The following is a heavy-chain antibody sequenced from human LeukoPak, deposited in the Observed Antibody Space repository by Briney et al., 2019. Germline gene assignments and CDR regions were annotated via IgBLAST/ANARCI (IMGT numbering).Heavy chain of an antibody. J-gene: IGHJ4*02. V-gene: IGHV3-7*04. D-gene: IGHD6-13*01. CDR3: AREVIAAAGTSWYFDY. Sequence: PGESLRLSCAASGFTFRSYWMSWVRRAPGKGLEWVANINQDGSVKYYVDSVKGRFTISRDNAKNSLYLQMNSLRPEDMAVYYCAREVIAAAGTSWYFDYWGQGTLVTVSS. CDR1: GFTFRSYW. CDR2: INQDGSVK.